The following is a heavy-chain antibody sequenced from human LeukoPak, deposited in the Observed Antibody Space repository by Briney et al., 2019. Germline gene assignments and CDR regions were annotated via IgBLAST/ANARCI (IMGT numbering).Heavy chain of an antibody. CDR3: ASYPTGLGSYLPEYNWFDP. J-gene: IGHJ5*02. V-gene: IGHV4-34*01. CDR1: GGSFSGYY. CDR2: INHSGST. D-gene: IGHD3-10*01. Sequence: SETLSLTCAVYGGSFSGYYWSWIRQPPGKGLEWIGEINHSGSTNYNPSLKSRVTISVDTSKNQFSLKLSSVTAADTAVYYCASYPTGLGSYLPEYNWFDPWGQGTLVTVSS.